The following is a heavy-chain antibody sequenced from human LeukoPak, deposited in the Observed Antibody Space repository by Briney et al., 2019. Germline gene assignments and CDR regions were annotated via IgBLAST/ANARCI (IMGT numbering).Heavy chain of an antibody. CDR2: ISGSGGST. CDR3: AKETPTYYYDSSGSPFSYYYMDV. D-gene: IGHD3-22*01. V-gene: IGHV3-23*01. J-gene: IGHJ6*03. Sequence: GGTLRLSCAASGFTFSSYGMSWVRQAPGKGLEWVSAISGSGGSTYYADSVKGRFTISRDNSKNTLYLQMNSLRAEDTAVYYCAKETPTYYYDSSGSPFSYYYMDVWGKGTTVTISS. CDR1: GFTFSSYG.